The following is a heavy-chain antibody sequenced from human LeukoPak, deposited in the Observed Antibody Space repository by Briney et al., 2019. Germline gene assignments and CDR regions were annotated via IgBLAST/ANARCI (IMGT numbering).Heavy chain of an antibody. D-gene: IGHD3-3*01. Sequence: SVKVSCKASGYTFTGYDINWVRQATGQGLEWMGRIIPLVAIANYAQKFQGRVTITADKSTNTAYMGLSSLRSEDTAVYYCARDLLGVDQTPWGQGTLVTVSS. J-gene: IGHJ5*02. V-gene: IGHV1-69*04. CDR2: IIPLVAIA. CDR1: GYTFTGYD. CDR3: ARDLLGVDQTP.